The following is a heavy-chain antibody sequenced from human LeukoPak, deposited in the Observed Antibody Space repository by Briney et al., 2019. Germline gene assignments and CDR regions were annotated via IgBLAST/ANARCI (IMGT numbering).Heavy chain of an antibody. Sequence: PGGSLRLSCAASGFIFTDHWVSWVRQAPGKGLEWVANIKEDESTKFYADSVRGRFTISRDNAKSSVYLQMNNLRVEDTALYYCARAVDVADYWGRGTLVTVSS. V-gene: IGHV3-7*01. D-gene: IGHD3-16*01. CDR1: GFIFTDHW. J-gene: IGHJ4*02. CDR3: ARAVDVADY. CDR2: IKEDESTK.